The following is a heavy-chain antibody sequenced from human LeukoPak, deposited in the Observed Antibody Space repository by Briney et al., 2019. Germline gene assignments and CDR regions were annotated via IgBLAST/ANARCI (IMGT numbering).Heavy chain of an antibody. D-gene: IGHD2-2*01. CDR3: ARGNIVVVPAQYNWFDP. CDR1: GGSISSGGYY. V-gene: IGHV4-31*03. CDR2: IYYSGST. J-gene: IGHJ5*02. Sequence: SQTLSLTCTVSGGSISSGGYYWSWIRQHPRKGLEWIGYIYYSGSTYYNPSLKSRVTISVDTSKNQFSLKLSSVTAADTAVYYCARGNIVVVPAQYNWFDPWGQGTLVTVSS.